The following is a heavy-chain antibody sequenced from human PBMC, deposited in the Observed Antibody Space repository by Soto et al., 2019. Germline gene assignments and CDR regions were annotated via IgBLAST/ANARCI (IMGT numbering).Heavy chain of an antibody. J-gene: IGHJ4*02. CDR2: IRQDGSEK. CDR3: AREIVVARGASYFDY. CDR1: GFTFSSNW. Sequence: GGSLRLSCVGSGFTFSSNWMSWVRQAPGKGLEWVGNIRQDGSEKNYVDSVKGRFTISRDNAKNSLYLQMNSLRAEDTAVYYCAREIVVARGASYFDYWGPGTLVTVSS. D-gene: IGHD2-2*01. V-gene: IGHV3-7*04.